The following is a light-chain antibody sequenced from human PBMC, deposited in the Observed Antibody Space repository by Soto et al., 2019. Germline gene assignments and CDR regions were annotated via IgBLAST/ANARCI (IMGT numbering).Light chain of an antibody. CDR1: SSDVGSYNH. CDR3: SSYTTSNTRQIV. J-gene: IGLJ1*01. Sequence: QSVLTQPASVSGSPGQSITISCTGTSSDVGSYNHVSWYQHHPGKAPKLIIYDVSNRPSGVSIRFSGSKSDNTASLTISGLQPEDEADYHCSSYTTSNTRQIVFGTGTKVTVL. V-gene: IGLV2-14*02. CDR2: DVS.